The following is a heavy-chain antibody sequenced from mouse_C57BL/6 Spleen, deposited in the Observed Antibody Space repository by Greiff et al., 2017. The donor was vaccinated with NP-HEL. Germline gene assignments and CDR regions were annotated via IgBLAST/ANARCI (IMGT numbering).Heavy chain of an antibody. V-gene: IGHV1-69*01. D-gene: IGHD2-4*01. CDR3: ARGDYVYFDY. Sequence: VQLQQSGAELVMPGASVKLSCKASGYTFTSYWMHWVKQRPGQGLEWIGEIDPSDSYTNYNQKFKGKSTLTVDKSSSTAYMQLSSLTSEDSAVYYCARGDYVYFDYWGQGTTLTVSS. J-gene: IGHJ2*01. CDR1: GYTFTSYW. CDR2: IDPSDSYT.